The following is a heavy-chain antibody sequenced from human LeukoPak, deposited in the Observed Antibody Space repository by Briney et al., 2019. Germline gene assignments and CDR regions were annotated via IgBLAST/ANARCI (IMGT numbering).Heavy chain of an antibody. CDR3: ARGAYSSGWAYFDH. D-gene: IGHD6-19*01. CDR1: RFTFSSYS. V-gene: IGHV3-48*04. CDR2: ISFSVNTK. Sequence: GGSLRLSCAASRFTFSSYSMNWVRQAPGKGLEWVSYISFSVNTKYYGDSVKGRFTISRDNAKNSLYLHMDSLRAEDTAVYYCARGAYSSGWAYFDHWGQGTLVTVSS. J-gene: IGHJ4*02.